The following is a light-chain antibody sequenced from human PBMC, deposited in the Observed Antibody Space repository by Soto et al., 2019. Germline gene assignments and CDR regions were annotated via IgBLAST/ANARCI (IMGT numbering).Light chain of an antibody. CDR3: HSSTISSNLFV. V-gene: IGLV2-14*01. CDR1: SSDIGTYNF. J-gene: IGLJ1*01. Sequence: QSVLTQPASVSGSPGQSITISCTGTSSDIGTYNFASWYQHHPGKAPRLIIYEVTNRPSGVSDRFSGSKSGNTASLTISGLQAEDEADYYCHSSTISSNLFVFGSGTKLTVL. CDR2: EVT.